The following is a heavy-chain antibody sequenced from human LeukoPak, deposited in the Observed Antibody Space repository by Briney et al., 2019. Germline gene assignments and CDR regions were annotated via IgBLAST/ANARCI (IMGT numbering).Heavy chain of an antibody. CDR2: FSASDGTT. D-gene: IGHD1-26*01. CDR3: ARPASGSYYFDY. V-gene: IGHV3-23*01. Sequence: AGGSLRLSCAASGFTFSTYAMSWVRQAPGKGLEWVSSFSASDGTTYYADSVKGRFTISRDNSKNTLYLQMNSLRAEDTAVYFCARPASGSYYFDYWGQGTLVTVAS. CDR1: GFTFSTYA. J-gene: IGHJ4*02.